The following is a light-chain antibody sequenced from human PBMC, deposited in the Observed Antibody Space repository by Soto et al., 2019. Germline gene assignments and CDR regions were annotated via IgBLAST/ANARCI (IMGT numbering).Light chain of an antibody. Sequence: EIVLTQPPATLSLSPGERATLSCRASQTLTSNYLAWYQQKPGQAPRLLIHGAASRATGIPDRFSGSGSGTDFALAISWLVPEDFAVYYCQQYSDSVLTFGGRTKVEIK. V-gene: IGKV3-20*01. CDR3: QQYSDSVLT. J-gene: IGKJ4*01. CDR1: QTLTSNY. CDR2: GAA.